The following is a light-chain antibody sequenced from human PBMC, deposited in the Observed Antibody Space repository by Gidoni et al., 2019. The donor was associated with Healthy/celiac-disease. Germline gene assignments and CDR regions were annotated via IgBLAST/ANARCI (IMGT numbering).Light chain of an antibody. CDR2: GKN. V-gene: IGLV3-19*01. J-gene: IGLJ3*02. CDR1: SLRSYY. Sequence: SSELTQDPAVSVVLGQTVRITCQGDSLRSYYASWYQQKSGQAPVLVIYGKNNRPSGIPDRFSGSSSGNTASLTITGAQAEDEADYYCNSRDSSGNHWVFGGGTKLTVL. CDR3: NSRDSSGNHWV.